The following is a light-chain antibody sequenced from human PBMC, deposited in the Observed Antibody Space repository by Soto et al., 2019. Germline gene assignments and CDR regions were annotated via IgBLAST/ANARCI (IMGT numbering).Light chain of an antibody. CDR1: QSISSK. CDR3: QQYNSWTTIT. V-gene: IGKV3-15*01. J-gene: IGKJ5*01. CDR2: GAS. Sequence: EIVMTQSPATLSVSPGGRATLSCRASQSISSKLGWYQQRPGQAPSLLIYGASTRATGIPARFSGSGSGTEFTLTISSLQSEDSAVYYCQQYNSWTTITFGQGTRLEIK.